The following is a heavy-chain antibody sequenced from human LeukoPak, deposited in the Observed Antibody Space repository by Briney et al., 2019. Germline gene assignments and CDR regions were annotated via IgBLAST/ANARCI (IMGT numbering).Heavy chain of an antibody. D-gene: IGHD2-15*01. V-gene: IGHV3-23*01. Sequence: GGSLRLSCVASGFTFSSYAMNWVRQAPGKGLEWVSGITGAGDRTLYADSEKGRFTISRDNSKNTLYLQMNSLRAEDTAVYYCAKVEKSCSGRNCHMLTHFGYWGQGTLVTVSS. J-gene: IGHJ4*02. CDR2: ITGAGDRT. CDR1: GFTFSSYA. CDR3: AKVEKSCSGRNCHMLTHFGY.